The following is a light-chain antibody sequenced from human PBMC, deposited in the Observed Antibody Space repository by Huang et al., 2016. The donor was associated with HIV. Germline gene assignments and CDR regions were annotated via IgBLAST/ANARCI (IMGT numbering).Light chain of an antibody. CDR2: WAS. V-gene: IGKV4-1*01. Sequence: DIVMTQSPDSLSVSPGERATIDCKSSQSLLYSLNKKNYLAWFQQKPGRPPKLLLYWASTQESGIPERFSGSGSGTDFTLTINNLQPEDVATYYCQQYYQNPQTFGQGT. CDR3: QQYYQNPQT. CDR1: QSLLYSLNKKNY. J-gene: IGKJ5*01.